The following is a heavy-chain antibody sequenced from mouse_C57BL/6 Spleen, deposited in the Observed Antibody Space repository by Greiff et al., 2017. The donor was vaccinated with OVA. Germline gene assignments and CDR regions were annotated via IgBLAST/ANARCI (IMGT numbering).Heavy chain of an antibody. CDR3: ASSHYYGSSYDY. V-gene: IGHV1-82*01. Sequence: QVQLQQSGPELVKPGASVKISCKASGYAFSSSWMNWVKQRPGKGLEWIGRIYPGDGDTNYNGKFKGKATLAADKSSSTAYMQLSSLTSEDSAVXFCASSHYYGSSYDYWGQGTTLTVSS. D-gene: IGHD1-1*01. CDR2: IYPGDGDT. CDR1: GYAFSSSW. J-gene: IGHJ2*01.